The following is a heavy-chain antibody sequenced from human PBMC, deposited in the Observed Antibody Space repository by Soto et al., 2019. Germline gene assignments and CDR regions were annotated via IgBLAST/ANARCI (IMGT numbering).Heavy chain of an antibody. V-gene: IGHV3-48*01. CDR1: GFTFSSYS. Sequence: PGGSLRLSCAASGFTFSSYSMNWVRQAPGKGLEWVSYISTTSTTIYYADSVKGRFTISRDSARNSLYLQMNSLRAEDTAVYYCARYGPFYQLVGDYWYFDLWGRGTLVTVSS. CDR2: ISTTSTTI. J-gene: IGHJ2*01. D-gene: IGHD2-2*01. CDR3: ARYGPFYQLVGDYWYFDL.